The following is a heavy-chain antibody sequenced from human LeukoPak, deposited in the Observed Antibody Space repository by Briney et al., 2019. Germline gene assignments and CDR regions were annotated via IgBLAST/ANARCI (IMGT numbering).Heavy chain of an antibody. D-gene: IGHD3-22*01. CDR3: ARGGLDSSGQHPHDY. CDR1: GLTVSTNY. CDR2: IYSGGNT. V-gene: IGHV3-66*02. Sequence: YPGGSLRLSCAASGLTVSTNYMSWVRQAPGKGLEWVSVIYSGGNTAYADSVKGRFTISRDNSKNTLSLQMNSLRVEDTAVYYCARGGLDSSGQHPHDYWGQGTLVTVSS. J-gene: IGHJ4*02.